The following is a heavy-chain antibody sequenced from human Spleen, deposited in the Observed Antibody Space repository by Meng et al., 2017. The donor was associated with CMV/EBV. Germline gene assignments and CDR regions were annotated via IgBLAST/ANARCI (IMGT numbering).Heavy chain of an antibody. CDR3: AGPDDMGSSPHDPFDI. Sequence: SETLSLTCTVSGASIGANYWSWSRRPPGKGLEYIGSISYTGYIEYNPSLKGRVAISLDTSKNQFSLKLASVTAADTAMYYCAGPDDMGSSPHDPFDIWGQGTMVTVSS. D-gene: IGHD1-1*01. CDR1: GASIGANY. CDR2: ISYTGYI. J-gene: IGHJ3*02. V-gene: IGHV4-59*01.